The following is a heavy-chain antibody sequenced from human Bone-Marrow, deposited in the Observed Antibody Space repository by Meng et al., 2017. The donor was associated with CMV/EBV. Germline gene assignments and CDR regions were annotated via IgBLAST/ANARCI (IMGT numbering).Heavy chain of an antibody. V-gene: IGHV1-2*02. CDR3: AREFGMRYQLLFSYYYYGMDV. J-gene: IGHJ6*02. Sequence: ASVKVSCKASGYTFTGYYMHWVRQAPGQGLEWMGWINPNSGGTNYAQKFQGRVTMTRDTSISTAYMELSRLRSDDTAVYYCAREFGMRYQLLFSYYYYGMDVWGQGTTATVPS. CDR1: GYTFTGYY. D-gene: IGHD2-2*01. CDR2: INPNSGGT.